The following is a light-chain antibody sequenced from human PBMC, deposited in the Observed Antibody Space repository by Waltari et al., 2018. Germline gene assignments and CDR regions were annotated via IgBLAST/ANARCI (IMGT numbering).Light chain of an antibody. J-gene: IGLJ3*02. CDR1: SSDVGSYNL. CDR2: EDS. Sequence: QSALTQPASVSGSPGQSLTISFTGTSSDVGSYNLVSWYQQHPGKAPKLMIYEDSKRPSGVSNRFSGSKSGNTASLTISGLQAEDEANYYCCSYAGSSIWVFGGGTELTVL. CDR3: CSYAGSSIWV. V-gene: IGLV2-23*01.